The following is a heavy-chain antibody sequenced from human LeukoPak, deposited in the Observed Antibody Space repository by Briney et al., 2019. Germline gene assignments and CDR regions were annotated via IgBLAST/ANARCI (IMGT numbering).Heavy chain of an antibody. CDR1: GGTFSSYA. V-gene: IGHV1-69*13. Sequence: SVKVSCKASGGTFSSYAISWVRQAPGQGLEWMGGIIPIFGTANYAQKFQGRVTITADESTSTAYMELSSLRSEDTAVYYWARAALCSGGSCYWSAVDYWGQGTLVTVSS. D-gene: IGHD2-15*01. CDR2: IIPIFGTA. J-gene: IGHJ4*02. CDR3: ARAALCSGGSCYWSAVDY.